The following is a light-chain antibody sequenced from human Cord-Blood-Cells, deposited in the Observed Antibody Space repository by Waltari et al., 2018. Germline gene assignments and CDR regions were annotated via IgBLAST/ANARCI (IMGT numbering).Light chain of an antibody. CDR3: SSYTSSSTLV. J-gene: IGLJ1*01. CDR1: RSDVCGYTS. V-gene: IGLV2-14*01. Sequence: QSALTQPAPVSGSPGQSITISCTGTRSDVCGYTSVHWYQQHPGKAPKLMIYEVSNRPSGVSNRVSGSKSGNTASLTISGLQAEDEADYYCSSYTSSSTLVFGTGTKVTVL. CDR2: EVS.